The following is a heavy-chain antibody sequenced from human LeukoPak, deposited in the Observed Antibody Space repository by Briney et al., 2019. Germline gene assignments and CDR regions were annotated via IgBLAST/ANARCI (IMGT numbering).Heavy chain of an antibody. CDR2: IKQDGSEK. D-gene: IGHD6-13*01. CDR3: ARDPSLAAAGKGGFDY. Sequence: GSLRLSCAASGFTFSSYWMSWVRQAPGKGLEWVANIKQDGSEKYYVDSVKGRFTISRDNAKNSLYLQMNSLRAEDTAVYYCARDPSLAAAGKGGFDYWGQGTLVTVSS. V-gene: IGHV3-7*01. J-gene: IGHJ4*02. CDR1: GFTFSSYW.